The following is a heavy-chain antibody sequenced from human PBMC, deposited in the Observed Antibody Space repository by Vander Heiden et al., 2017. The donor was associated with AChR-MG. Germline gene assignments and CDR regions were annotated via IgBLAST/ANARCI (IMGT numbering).Heavy chain of an antibody. CDR2: IYYSGST. CDR3: ARGGWDPTRYCSGGSCNRSHFQH. V-gene: IGHV4-31*03. D-gene: IGHD2-15*01. Sequence: QVQLQESGPGLVKPSQTLSLTCTVSGGSISSGGYYWSWIRQHPGKGLEWIGYIYYSGSTYYNPSLKSRVTISVDTSKNQFSLKLSSVTAADTAVYYCARGGWDPTRYCSGGSCNRSHFQHWGQGTLVTVSS. CDR1: GGSISSGGYY. J-gene: IGHJ1*01.